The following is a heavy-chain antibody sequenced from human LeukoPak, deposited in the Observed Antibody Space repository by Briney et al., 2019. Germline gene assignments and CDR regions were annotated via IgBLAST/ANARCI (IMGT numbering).Heavy chain of an antibody. D-gene: IGHD2-15*01. V-gene: IGHV4-39*07. CDR3: ARSVEGYCSGGSCYSYYYYMDV. CDR1: GGFISSSSYY. J-gene: IGHJ6*03. CDR2: IYYSGST. Sequence: SETLSLTCTVSGGFISSSSYYWGWIRQPPGKGLEWIGRIYYSGSTYYNPSLKSRVTISVDTSKNQFSLKLSSVTTADTAVYYCARSVEGYCSGGSCYSYYYYMDVWGKGTTVTVSS.